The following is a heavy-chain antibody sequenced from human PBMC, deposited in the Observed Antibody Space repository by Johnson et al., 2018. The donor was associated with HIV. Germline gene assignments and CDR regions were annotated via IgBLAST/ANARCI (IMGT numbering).Heavy chain of an antibody. V-gene: IGHV3-74*01. CDR2: ISSDGSST. CDR1: GFTFSSYW. CDR3: AKDSTITIFGVVTSPYAFDI. J-gene: IGHJ3*02. Sequence: VHLVESGGGLVQPGGSLILSCAASGFTFSSYWMHWVRQAPGKGLVWVSRISSDGSSTYYADSVKGRFTISRDNAKNTMFVQMNSLRADDTAIYYCAKDSTITIFGVVTSPYAFDIWGQGTMVTVSS. D-gene: IGHD3-3*01.